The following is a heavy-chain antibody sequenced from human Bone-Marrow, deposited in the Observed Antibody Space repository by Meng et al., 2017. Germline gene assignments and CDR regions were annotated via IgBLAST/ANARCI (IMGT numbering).Heavy chain of an antibody. V-gene: IGHV1-69*04. Sequence: SVKVSCKASGGTFSSYTISWVRQAPGQGLEWMGRIIPILGIANYAQKFQGRVTITADKSTSTAYMELSSLRSEDTAVYYCARESRSIFGVVSPVDWFDPWGQGTLVTVSS. CDR1: GGTFSSYT. CDR2: IIPILGIA. J-gene: IGHJ5*02. CDR3: ARESRSIFGVVSPVDWFDP. D-gene: IGHD3-3*01.